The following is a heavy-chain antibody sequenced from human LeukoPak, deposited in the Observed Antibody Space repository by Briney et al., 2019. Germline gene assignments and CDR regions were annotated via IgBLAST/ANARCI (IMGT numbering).Heavy chain of an antibody. V-gene: IGHV4-4*07. CDR1: GGSISSYY. D-gene: IGHD1-1*01. Sequence: SETLSLTCTVSGGSISSYYWSWIRQPAGKGLEWIGRIYNSGSTNYNPSLKSRVTMSVDTSKNQLSLKLSSVTDADTAVYYCARATTGTDSYYYGMDVWGQGTTVTVSS. J-gene: IGHJ6*02. CDR2: IYNSGST. CDR3: ARATTGTDSYYYGMDV.